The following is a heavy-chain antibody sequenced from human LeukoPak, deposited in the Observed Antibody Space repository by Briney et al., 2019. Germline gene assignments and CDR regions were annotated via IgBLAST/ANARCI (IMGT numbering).Heavy chain of an antibody. D-gene: IGHD6-19*01. Sequence: SQTLSLTCTVSGGSISSYYWSWIRQPPGKGLEWIGYIYYSGSTNYNPSLKSRVTISVDTSKNQFSLKLSSVTAADTAVYYCARGVSSSGWYGGPSFDYWGQGTLVTVSS. CDR2: IYYSGST. J-gene: IGHJ4*02. V-gene: IGHV4-59*01. CDR1: GGSISSYY. CDR3: ARGVSSSGWYGGPSFDY.